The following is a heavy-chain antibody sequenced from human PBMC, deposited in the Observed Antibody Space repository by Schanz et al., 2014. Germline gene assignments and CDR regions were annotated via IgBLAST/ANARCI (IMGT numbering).Heavy chain of an antibody. Sequence: QVQLVQSWAEVKGPGASVKVSCKASGYTFISYGINWVRQAPGQGLEWMGWISAYNGNTNYAQKLQGRVTMTTDTSTSTAYMELSSLRSEDTAVYYCARGRGCTGGSCYSWFDLWGQGTLVTVSS. CDR3: ARGRGCTGGSCYSWFDL. J-gene: IGHJ5*02. V-gene: IGHV1-18*01. D-gene: IGHD2-15*01. CDR2: ISAYNGNT. CDR1: GYTFISYG.